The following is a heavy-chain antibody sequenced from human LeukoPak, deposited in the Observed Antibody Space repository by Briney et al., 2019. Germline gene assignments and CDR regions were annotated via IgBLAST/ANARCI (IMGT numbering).Heavy chain of an antibody. J-gene: IGHJ4*02. V-gene: IGHV4-59*08. D-gene: IGHD6-13*01. Sequence: SETLSLTCTVSGGSISSYYWSWIRQPPGKGLEWIGYIYYSGSTNYNPSLKSRVTISVDTSKNQFSLKLSSVTPADTAVYYCAGASVWAATRAAAGNDYWGQGTLVTVSS. CDR2: IYYSGST. CDR1: GGSISSYY. CDR3: AGASVWAATRAAAGNDY.